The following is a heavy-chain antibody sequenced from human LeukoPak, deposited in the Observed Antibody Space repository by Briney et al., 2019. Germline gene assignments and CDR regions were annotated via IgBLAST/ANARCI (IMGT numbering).Heavy chain of an antibody. V-gene: IGHV3-21*01. D-gene: IGHD4-11*01. CDR3: ARATTVKDWFYS. Sequence: GGSLRLSCAASGFTFSSYTMNWVPEAPGKGLEWVSSISSSSTYIYYADSVKGRFTISRDNAKNSLYLQMNSLRVEDTAVYYCARATTVKDWFYSWGQGTLVTVSS. CDR2: ISSSSTYI. CDR1: GFTFSSYT. J-gene: IGHJ5*01.